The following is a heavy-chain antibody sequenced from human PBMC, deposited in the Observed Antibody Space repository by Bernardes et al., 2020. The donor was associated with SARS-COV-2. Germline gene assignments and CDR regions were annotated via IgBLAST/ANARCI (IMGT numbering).Heavy chain of an antibody. J-gene: IGHJ4*02. V-gene: IGHV1-2*02. Sequence: ASVKVSCMASGYTFTGYYMHWVRQAPGQGLEWMGWINPNSGGTNYAQKFQGRVTMTRDTSISTAYMELSRLRSDDTAVYYCAREGPQYYDSSGHDYWGQGTLVTVSS. D-gene: IGHD3-22*01. CDR1: GYTFTGYY. CDR3: AREGPQYYDSSGHDY. CDR2: INPNSGGT.